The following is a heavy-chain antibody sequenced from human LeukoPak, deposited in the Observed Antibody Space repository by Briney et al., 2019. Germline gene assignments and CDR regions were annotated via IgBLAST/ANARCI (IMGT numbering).Heavy chain of an antibody. D-gene: IGHD6-19*01. CDR3: AREGLATYYMDV. J-gene: IGHJ6*03. CDR1: GFTFSNYA. Sequence: GGSLRLSCAASGFTFSNYAMSWVRQAPGKGLEWVAVISYDGSNKYYADSVKGRFTISRDNSKNTLYLQMNSLRAEDTAVYYCAREGLATYYMDVWGKGTTVTVSS. V-gene: IGHV3-30*04. CDR2: ISYDGSNK.